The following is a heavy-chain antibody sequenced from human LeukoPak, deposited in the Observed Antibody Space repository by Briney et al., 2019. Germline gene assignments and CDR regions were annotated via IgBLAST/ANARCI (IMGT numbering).Heavy chain of an antibody. V-gene: IGHV3-7*01. CDR2: IKQDGSEK. J-gene: IGHJ4*02. CDR1: GFIFKDYW. CDR3: ARDPRRDGYSYFDY. D-gene: IGHD5-12*01. Sequence: GGSLRLSCAASGFIFKDYWMIWVRQAPGKGLGWVANIKQDGSEKYYVDSVKGRFTISRDNAKNSLYLQMNSLRAEDTAVYYCARDPRRDGYSYFDYWGQGTLVTVSS.